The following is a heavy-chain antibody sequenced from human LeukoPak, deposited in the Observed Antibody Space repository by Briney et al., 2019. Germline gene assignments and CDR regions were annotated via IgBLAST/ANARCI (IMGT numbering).Heavy chain of an antibody. CDR1: GYTFTSYG. V-gene: IGHV1-18*04. CDR2: ISAYNGNT. J-gene: IGHJ4*02. Sequence: GASVKVSCKASGYTFTSYGISWVRQAPGQGLEWMGWISAYNGNTNYAQRLQGRVTMTTDTSTSTAYMELRSLRSDDTAVYYCARDTPKRGSGSHLGTERWGQGTLVTVSS. CDR3: ARDTPKRGSGSHLGTER. D-gene: IGHD3-10*01.